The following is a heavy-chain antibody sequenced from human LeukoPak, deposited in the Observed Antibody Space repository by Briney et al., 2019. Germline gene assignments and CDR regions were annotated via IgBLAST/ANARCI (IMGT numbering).Heavy chain of an antibody. Sequence: GGSLRLSCAASGLTFSIHWMNWVRQAPGKGLEWVSAISGSGGSTYYADSVKGRFTISRDNSKDTLYLQMNSLRAEDTAVYYCAKFEPPQLWPPSAFDIWGQGTMVTVSS. V-gene: IGHV3-23*01. D-gene: IGHD5-18*01. CDR3: AKFEPPQLWPPSAFDI. CDR2: ISGSGGST. CDR1: GLTFSIHW. J-gene: IGHJ3*02.